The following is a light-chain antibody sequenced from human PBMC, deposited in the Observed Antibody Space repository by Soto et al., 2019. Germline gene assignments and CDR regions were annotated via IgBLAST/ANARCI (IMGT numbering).Light chain of an antibody. CDR2: GNS. CDR3: QSDDSSLRV. J-gene: IGLJ2*01. CDR1: SSNIGAGYD. V-gene: IGLV1-40*01. Sequence: QSVLTQPPSVSGAPGQRVTISCTGSSSNIGAGYDVHWYQQLPGTAPKLLIYGNSNRPSGVPDRFSGSKSGTSASLAITGLQAEEEADYYCQSDDSSLRVFGGGTKLTVL.